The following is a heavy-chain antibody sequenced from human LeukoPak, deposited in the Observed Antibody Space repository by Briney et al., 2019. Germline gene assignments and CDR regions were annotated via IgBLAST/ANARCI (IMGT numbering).Heavy chain of an antibody. CDR1: GGSISSGGYY. J-gene: IGHJ6*03. D-gene: IGHD1-1*01. CDR2: IYYSGST. CDR3: ARVVLNGRSRLARGGYYYMDV. Sequence: PSETLSLTCTVSGGSISSGGYYWSWIRQPPGKGLEWIGYIYYSGSTNYNPSLKSRVTISVDTSKNQFSLKLSSVTAADTAVYYCARVVLNGRSRLARGGYYYMDVWGKGTTVTVSS. V-gene: IGHV4-61*08.